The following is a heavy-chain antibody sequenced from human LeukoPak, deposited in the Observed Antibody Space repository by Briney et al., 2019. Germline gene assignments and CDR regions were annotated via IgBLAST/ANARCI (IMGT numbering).Heavy chain of an antibody. D-gene: IGHD1-26*01. CDR2: ISGSGGST. CDR1: GFTFSSYA. CDR3: ARDPSYSENLDY. Sequence: GSLRLSCAASGFTFSSYAMSWVRQAPGKGLEWVSAISGSGGSTYYADSVKGRFTISRDNAKNSLYLQMNSLRAEDTAVYYCARDPSYSENLDYWGQGTLVAVSS. V-gene: IGHV3-23*01. J-gene: IGHJ4*02.